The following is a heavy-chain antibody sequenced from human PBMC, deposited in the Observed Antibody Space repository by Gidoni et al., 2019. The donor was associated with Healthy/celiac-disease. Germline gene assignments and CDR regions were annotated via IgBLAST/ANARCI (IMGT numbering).Heavy chain of an antibody. CDR1: GFTVSSNY. CDR2: IYSGGST. CDR3: ARAPHGDGYYFDY. V-gene: IGHV3-53*01. D-gene: IGHD3-22*01. J-gene: IGHJ4*02. Sequence: SGFTVSSNYMSWVRQAPGKGLEWGSVIYSGGSTYYADSVKGRFTISRDNSKNTLYLQMNSLRAEDTAVYYCARAPHGDGYYFDYWGQGTLVTVSS.